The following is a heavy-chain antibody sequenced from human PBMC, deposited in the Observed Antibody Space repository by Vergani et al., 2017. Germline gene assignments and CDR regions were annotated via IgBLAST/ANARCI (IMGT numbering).Heavy chain of an antibody. V-gene: IGHV1-69*06. CDR1: GGTFSSYA. Sequence: QVQLVQSGAEVKKPGSSVKVSCKASGGTFSSYAISWVRQAPGQGLEWMGGIIPIFGTANYAQKFQERVTITRDMSTSTAYMELSSLRSEDTAVYYCAGGRRIYSNYFYYYYMDVWGKGTTVTVSS. CDR2: IIPIFGTA. J-gene: IGHJ6*03. D-gene: IGHD4-11*01. CDR3: AGGRRIYSNYFYYYYMDV.